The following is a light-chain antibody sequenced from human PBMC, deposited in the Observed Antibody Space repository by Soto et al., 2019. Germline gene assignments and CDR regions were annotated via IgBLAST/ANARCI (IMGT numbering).Light chain of an antibody. J-gene: IGLJ1*01. CDR3: SSYTSXSSYV. V-gene: IGLV2-14*01. CDR2: DVS. Sequence: QSALTQPAAVSGSPGQSIAISCTGTSSDVGTYNSVSWYQQYPGKAPKLMIHDVSNRPSGVSDRFSGSKSGNTASLTISGLQSEDETDYYCSSYTSXSSYVFGSGXKVTVL. CDR1: SSDVGTYNS.